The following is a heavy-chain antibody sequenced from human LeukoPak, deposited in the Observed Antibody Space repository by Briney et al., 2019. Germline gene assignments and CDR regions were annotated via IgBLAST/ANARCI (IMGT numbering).Heavy chain of an antibody. V-gene: IGHV3-74*01. CDR3: AKDGLSRMAKYYFDY. CDR2: INNDGSST. Sequence: GGSLRLSCAASGFSFDSHWMHWVRQGPDEALVWLSRINNDGSSTSHADSVRGRFTISRDNFRNVLYLQMDSLGAEDSAVYYCAKDGLSRMAKYYFDYWGQGTLVTVSS. J-gene: IGHJ4*02. CDR1: GFSFDSHW. D-gene: IGHD5-24*01.